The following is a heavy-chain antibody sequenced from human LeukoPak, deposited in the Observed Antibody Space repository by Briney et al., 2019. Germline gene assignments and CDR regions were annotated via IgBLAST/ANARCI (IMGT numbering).Heavy chain of an antibody. V-gene: IGHV4-4*07. CDR2: IYTSGST. D-gene: IGHD3-3*01. CDR1: GGSISSYY. Sequence: SETLSLTCTVSGGSISSYYWSWIRQPAGKGLEWIGRIYTSGSTNYNPSLKSRVTMSVDTSKNQLSLKLSSVTAADTAVYYCARDRPSVYYDFWSGYYSYFDYWGQGTLVTVSS. CDR3: ARDRPSVYYDFWSGYYSYFDY. J-gene: IGHJ4*02.